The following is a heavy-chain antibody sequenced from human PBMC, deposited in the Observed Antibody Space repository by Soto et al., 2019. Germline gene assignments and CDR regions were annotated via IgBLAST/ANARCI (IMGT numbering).Heavy chain of an antibody. Sequence: ASVKVSCKVSGYTLTELSMHWVRQAPGKGLEWMGGFDPEDGETIYAQKFQGRVTMTEETSTDTAYMELSSLRSEDTAVYYCATDRVGIFDYWGQGTLVTVSS. CDR3: ATDRVGIFDY. V-gene: IGHV1-24*01. D-gene: IGHD2-21*01. CDR1: GYTLTELS. J-gene: IGHJ4*02. CDR2: FDPEDGET.